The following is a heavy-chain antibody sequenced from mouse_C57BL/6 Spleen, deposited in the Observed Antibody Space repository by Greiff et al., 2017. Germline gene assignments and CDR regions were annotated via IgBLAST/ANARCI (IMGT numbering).Heavy chain of an antibody. CDR1: GYTFTSYT. CDR2: INPSSGYT. V-gene: IGHV1-4*01. Sequence: QVQLQQSGADLARPGASVKMSCKASGYTFTSYTMHWVKQRPGQGLEWIGYINPSSGYTKYNQKFKDKATFTADKSSSTAYMQLSSLTSEDSAVYYCARSEYGWFAYWGQGTLVTVSA. J-gene: IGHJ3*01. CDR3: ARSEYGWFAY. D-gene: IGHD5-1*01.